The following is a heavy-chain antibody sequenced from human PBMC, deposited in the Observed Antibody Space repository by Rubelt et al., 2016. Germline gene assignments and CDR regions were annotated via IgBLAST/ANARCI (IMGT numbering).Heavy chain of an antibody. CDR3: ARIRSDNPYYYYGMDV. J-gene: IGHJ6*02. Sequence: GGSLRLSCAASGFTFSSYSMNWVRQAPGKGLEWVSSISSSSSYIYYADSVKGRFTISRDNAKNSLYLQMNSLRAEDTAVYYCARIRSDNPYYYYGMDVWGQGTTVTVSS. V-gene: IGHV3-21*01. D-gene: IGHD3-3*01. CDR2: ISSSSSYI. CDR1: GFTFSSYS.